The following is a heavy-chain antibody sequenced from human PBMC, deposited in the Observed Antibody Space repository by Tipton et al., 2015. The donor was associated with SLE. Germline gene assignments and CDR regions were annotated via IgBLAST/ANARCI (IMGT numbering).Heavy chain of an antibody. CDR3: ARLSGGSYYGGYYFDY. V-gene: IGHV3-11*01. CDR1: GFTFSDYY. J-gene: IGHJ4*02. Sequence: SLRLSCAASGFTFSDYYMTWIRQAPGKGLEWISYISNTGHTISYADSVKGRFTISRDNALNSLYLQMNSLRVEDTAVYFCARLSGGSYYGGYYFDYWGQGTLVAVSS. D-gene: IGHD1-26*01. CDR2: ISNTGHTI.